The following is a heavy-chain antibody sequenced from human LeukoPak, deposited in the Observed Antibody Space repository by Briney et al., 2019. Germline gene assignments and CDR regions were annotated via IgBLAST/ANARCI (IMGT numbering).Heavy chain of an antibody. Sequence: GGSLRLSCAASGFAFNDFAMYWVRQAPGKGLDWVALIRRDGSHKYYPHSIKGRFTISRDNSKNTLYLQMSSLRAEDTAVYYCAKSSIMFAAGRLGSIDFWGQGTLVTVSS. CDR2: IRRDGSHK. CDR1: GFAFNDFA. V-gene: IGHV3-30*02. CDR3: AKSSIMFAAGRLGSIDF. J-gene: IGHJ4*02. D-gene: IGHD6-25*01.